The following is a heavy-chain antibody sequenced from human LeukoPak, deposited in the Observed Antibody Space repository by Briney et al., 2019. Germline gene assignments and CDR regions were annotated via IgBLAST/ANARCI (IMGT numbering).Heavy chain of an antibody. CDR2: IYTTGTT. V-gene: IGHV4-4*07. CDR1: SGSIRSYY. CDR3: GRQGYTASYYFFDY. D-gene: IGHD1-26*01. Sequence: KPSETLSLTCTVSSGSIRSYYWGWVRQPPGKGLEWIGRIYTTGTTQYNPSLKSRLTMSVDTSTNQFSLNLRSMTAADTPVYYCGRQGYTASYYFFDYWSQGTLV. J-gene: IGHJ4*02.